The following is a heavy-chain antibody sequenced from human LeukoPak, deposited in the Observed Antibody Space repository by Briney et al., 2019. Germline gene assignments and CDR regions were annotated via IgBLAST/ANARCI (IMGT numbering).Heavy chain of an antibody. V-gene: IGHV4-39*07. Sequence: SETLSLTCTVSGGSISSSYYYWGWIRQPPGKGLEWIGSIYSSGSTNYNPSLKSRVTISVDTSKNQFSLKLSSVTAADTAVYYCARLRAHRPKKALTPYYYYYGMDVWGQGTTVTVSS. CDR1: GGSISSSYYY. CDR2: IYSSGST. J-gene: IGHJ6*02. CDR3: ARLRAHRPKKALTPYYYYYGMDV. D-gene: IGHD1-14*01.